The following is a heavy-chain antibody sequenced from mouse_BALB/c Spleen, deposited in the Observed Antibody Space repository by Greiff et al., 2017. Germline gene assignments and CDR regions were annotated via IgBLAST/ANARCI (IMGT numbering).Heavy chain of an antibody. D-gene: IGHD6-1*01. J-gene: IGHJ2*01. Sequence: QVQLKESGAELVRPGSSVKISCKASGYAFSSYWMNWVKQRPGQGLEWIGQIYPGDGDTNYNGKFKGKATLTADKSSSTAYMQLSSLTSEDSAVYFCAREDYASGNWGQGTTLTVSS. V-gene: IGHV1-80*01. CDR1: GYAFSSYW. CDR2: IYPGDGDT. CDR3: AREDYASGN.